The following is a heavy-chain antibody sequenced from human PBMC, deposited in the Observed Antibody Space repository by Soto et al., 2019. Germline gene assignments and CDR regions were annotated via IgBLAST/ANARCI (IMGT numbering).Heavy chain of an antibody. CDR3: ANPPPTMESTIYYYYGMDV. CDR2: ISGSGGST. D-gene: IGHD1-26*01. V-gene: IGHV3-23*01. CDR1: GFTFSNYA. Sequence: EVQLLESGGGLVQPGGSLRLSCAASGFTFSNYAMTWVRQAPGEGLEWVSAISGSGGSTYYADSVKGRFTISRDNSKNTLYLKMDSLRAEDTAVYYCANPPPTMESTIYYYYGMDVWGQGTTVTVSS. J-gene: IGHJ6*02.